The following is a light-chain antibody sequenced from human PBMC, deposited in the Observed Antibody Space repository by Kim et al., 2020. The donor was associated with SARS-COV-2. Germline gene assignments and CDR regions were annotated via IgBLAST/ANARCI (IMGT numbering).Light chain of an antibody. CDR3: QSRNSGGNVV. J-gene: IGLJ2*01. CDR2: GRN. Sequence: SSELTQDPAVSVALGQTVRITCQGDSLRSYYATWYQQKPRQAPVLVIYGRNNRPSGIPDRFSGSTSGNTASLTISGAQAGDEADFYCQSRNSGGNVVFDGGTRLTVL. CDR1: SLRSYY. V-gene: IGLV3-19*01.